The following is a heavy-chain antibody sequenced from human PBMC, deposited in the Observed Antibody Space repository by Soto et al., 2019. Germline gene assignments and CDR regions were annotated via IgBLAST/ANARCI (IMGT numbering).Heavy chain of an antibody. CDR1: GYTFTSYG. D-gene: IGHD3-22*01. CDR3: ARNYYYDSSGYHDAFDY. V-gene: IGHV1-18*01. CDR2: ISAYNGNT. Sequence: QVQLVQSGAEVKKPGASVKVSCKASGYTFTSYGISWVRQAPGQGLEWMGWISAYNGNTNYAQKLQGRVTMTTDTCTSTAYMELRSLRSDDTAVYYCARNYYYDSSGYHDAFDYWGQGTLVTVSS. J-gene: IGHJ4*02.